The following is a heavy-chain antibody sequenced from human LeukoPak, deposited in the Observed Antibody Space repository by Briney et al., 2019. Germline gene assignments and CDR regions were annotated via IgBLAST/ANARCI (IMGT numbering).Heavy chain of an antibody. CDR2: IYYSGST. J-gene: IGHJ5*02. CDR1: GGSISSYY. CDR3: ARDPQAHYYDSSGPGGWFDP. Sequence: SETLSLTCTVSGGSISSYYWSWIRQPPGKGLEWIGYIYYSGSTNYNPSLKSRVTISVDTSKNQFSLKLSSVTAADTAVYYCARDPQAHYYDSSGPGGWFDPWGQGTLVTVSS. D-gene: IGHD3-22*01. V-gene: IGHV4-59*01.